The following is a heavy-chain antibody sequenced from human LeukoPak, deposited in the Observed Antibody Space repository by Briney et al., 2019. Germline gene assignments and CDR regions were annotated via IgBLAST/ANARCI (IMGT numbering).Heavy chain of an antibody. CDR3: ARESSSWYRSQDYYYYMDV. CDR1: GFTFSSYG. D-gene: IGHD6-13*01. CDR2: IWYDGSNK. V-gene: IGHV3-33*01. J-gene: IGHJ6*03. Sequence: PGGSLRLSCAASGFTFSSYGMHWVRQAPGKGLEWVAVIWYDGSNKYYADSVKGRFTISRDNSKNTLYLQMNSLRAEDTAVYYCARESSSWYRSQDYYYYMDVWGKGTTVTVSS.